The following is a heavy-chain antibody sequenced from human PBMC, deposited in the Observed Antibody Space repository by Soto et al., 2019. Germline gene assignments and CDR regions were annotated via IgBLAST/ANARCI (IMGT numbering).Heavy chain of an antibody. D-gene: IGHD3-22*01. J-gene: IGHJ3*02. Sequence: QVQLQESGPGLVKPSQTLSLTCTVSGGSISSGGYYWSWIRQHPGKGLEWIGYIYYSGRTYYNPSLKSRVTISVDTSKNQFSLKLSSVTAADTAVYYCAREGRITMIAADEDAFDIWGQGTMVTVSS. CDR3: AREGRITMIAADEDAFDI. CDR2: IYYSGRT. CDR1: GGSISSGGYY. V-gene: IGHV4-31*03.